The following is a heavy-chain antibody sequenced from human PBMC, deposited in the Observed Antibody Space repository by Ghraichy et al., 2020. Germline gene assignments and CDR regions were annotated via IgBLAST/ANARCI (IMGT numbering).Heavy chain of an antibody. Sequence: GGSLRLSCAASGFTFSSYGMHWVRQAPGKGLEWVAVISYDGSNKYYADSVKGRFTISRDNSKNTLYLQMNSLRAEDTAVYYCAKDSDYDILTGYSPYFDYWGQGTLVTVSS. CDR1: GFTFSSYG. CDR3: AKDSDYDILTGYSPYFDY. D-gene: IGHD3-9*01. J-gene: IGHJ4*02. V-gene: IGHV3-30*18. CDR2: ISYDGSNK.